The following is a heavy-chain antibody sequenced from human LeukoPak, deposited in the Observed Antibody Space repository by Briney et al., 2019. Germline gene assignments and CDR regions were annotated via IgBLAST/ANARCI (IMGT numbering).Heavy chain of an antibody. J-gene: IGHJ5*02. CDR3: AGDYGDYPQGFDP. CDR2: INPSGAST. V-gene: IGHV1-46*01. D-gene: IGHD4-17*01. Sequence: ASVKVSCKASGGTFSSYAISWVRQAPGQGLEWMGIINPSGASTSYAQKFQGRVTMTRDTSTSTVYMELSSLRSEDTAVYYCAGDYGDYPQGFDPWGQGTLVTVSS. CDR1: GGTFSSYA.